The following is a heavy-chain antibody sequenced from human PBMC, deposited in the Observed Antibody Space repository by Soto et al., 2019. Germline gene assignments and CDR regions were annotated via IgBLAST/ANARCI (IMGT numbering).Heavy chain of an antibody. CDR1: GGSISSGGYY. Sequence: QVQLQESGPGLVKPSQILSLTCTVSGGSISSGGYYWSWIRQHPGKGLEWIGSIYHSGTTYYNPSLKSRVTISVDTSKNQFSLKVSSVAAADTAVYYCAREGGYSTTTDYWGQGTLVTVSS. CDR2: IYHSGTT. J-gene: IGHJ4*02. CDR3: AREGGYSTTTDY. V-gene: IGHV4-31*03. D-gene: IGHD6-13*01.